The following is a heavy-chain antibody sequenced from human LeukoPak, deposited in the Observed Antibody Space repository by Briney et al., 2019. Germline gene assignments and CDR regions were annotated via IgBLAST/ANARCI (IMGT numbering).Heavy chain of an antibody. CDR1: GFTFSSYS. J-gene: IGHJ3*02. CDR3: ARAPRRAVAGTDAFDI. V-gene: IGHV3-21*01. D-gene: IGHD6-19*01. CDR2: ISSSSSYI. Sequence: GGSLRLSCAASGFTFSSYSMNWIRQAPGKGLEWVSSISSSSSYIYYADSVKGRFTISRDNAKNSLYLQMNSLRAEDTAVYYRARAPRRAVAGTDAFDIWRQGTMVTVSS.